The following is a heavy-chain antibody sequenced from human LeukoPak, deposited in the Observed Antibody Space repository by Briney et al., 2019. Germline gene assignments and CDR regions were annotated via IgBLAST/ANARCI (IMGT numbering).Heavy chain of an antibody. CDR1: GYTFTGYY. CDR2: INPNSGGT. V-gene: IGHV1-2*02. CDR3: AREGPVAAPLGY. J-gene: IGHJ4*02. D-gene: IGHD6-13*01. Sequence: ASVKVSCKASGYTFTGYYMHWVPRAPGQVLEWMGWINPNSGGTNYAQKFQGRVTMTRDTSISTAYMELSRLRSDDTAVYYCAREGPVAAPLGYWGQGTLVTVSS.